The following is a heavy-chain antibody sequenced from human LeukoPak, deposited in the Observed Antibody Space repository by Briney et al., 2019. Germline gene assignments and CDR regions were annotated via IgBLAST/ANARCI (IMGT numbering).Heavy chain of an antibody. V-gene: IGHV3-23*01. J-gene: IGHJ6*03. CDR1: GFTFSSYA. CDR2: ISGSGGST. Sequence: GGSLRLSCAASGFTFSSYAMSWVRQAPGKGLEWVSAISGSGGSTYYADSVKGRFTISRDNSKNTLYLQMNSLRAEDTAVYYCAKGRLYYEIYYYYMDVWGKGTTVTVSS. CDR3: AKGRLYYEIYYYYMDV. D-gene: IGHD3-9*01.